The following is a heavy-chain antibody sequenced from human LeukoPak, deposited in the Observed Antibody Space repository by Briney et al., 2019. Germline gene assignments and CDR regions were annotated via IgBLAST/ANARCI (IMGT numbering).Heavy chain of an antibody. CDR3: ARDYRGSYPSWFDP. Sequence: SETLSLTCTTSGGSISSYYWSWIRQPAGKGLEWIGRIYTSGSTNYNPSLKSRVTMSVDTSKHRFSLKLSSVTAADTAVYYCARDYRGSYPSWFDPWGQGTLVTVSS. J-gene: IGHJ5*02. V-gene: IGHV4-4*07. D-gene: IGHD1-26*01. CDR2: IYTSGST. CDR1: GGSISSYY.